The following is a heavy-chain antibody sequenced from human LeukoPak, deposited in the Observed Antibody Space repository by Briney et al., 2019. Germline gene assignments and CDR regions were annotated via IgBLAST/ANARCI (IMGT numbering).Heavy chain of an antibody. D-gene: IGHD3-22*01. V-gene: IGHV5-51*01. CDR3: ARLDEGFYYDDIGNNF. Sequence: GESLKISCKASGYTFNNYRIAWVRQMPGKGLDWMGIIYPGDSETTYSPSFQGQVTISVDKSITTAYLQWSALKASDTAMYYCARLDEGFYYDDIGNNFWGQGTQVTVSS. J-gene: IGHJ4*02. CDR1: GYTFNNYR. CDR2: IYPGDSET.